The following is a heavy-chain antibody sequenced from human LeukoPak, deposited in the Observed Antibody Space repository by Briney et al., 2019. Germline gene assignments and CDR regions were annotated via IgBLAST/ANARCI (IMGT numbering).Heavy chain of an antibody. CDR1: GFTFSSYE. D-gene: IGHD3-3*01. V-gene: IGHV3-48*03. Sequence: GGSLRLSCAASGFTFSSYEMNWVRQAPGKGLEWVSYISSSGSTIYYADSVKGRFTISRDNAKNSLYLQMNSLRAEDTAVYYCARGRDFWSGYYRGGVDYWGQGTLVTVSS. CDR3: ARGRDFWSGYYRGGVDY. CDR2: ISSSGSTI. J-gene: IGHJ4*02.